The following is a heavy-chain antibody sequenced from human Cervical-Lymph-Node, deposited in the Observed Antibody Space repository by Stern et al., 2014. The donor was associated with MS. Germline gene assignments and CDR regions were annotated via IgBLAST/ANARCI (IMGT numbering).Heavy chain of an antibody. D-gene: IGHD3-22*01. CDR2: ISGSGST. CDR3: AKGYDSGGYYFDY. V-gene: IGHV3-23*04. CDR1: GFTFSSYA. Sequence: EVQLVESGGGLVQPGGSLRLSCAGSGFTFSSYAMSWVRQAPGKGLEWVSAISGSGSTYYAESVKGRFTISRDNSKNTLFLIMNGLRAEDTAVYYCAKGYDSGGYYFDYWGQGTLVTVSS. J-gene: IGHJ4*02.